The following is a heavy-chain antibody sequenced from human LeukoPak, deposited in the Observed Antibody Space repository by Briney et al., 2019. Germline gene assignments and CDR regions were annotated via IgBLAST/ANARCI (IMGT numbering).Heavy chain of an antibody. Sequence: SETLSLTCGVSGGSISSSSSYWGWIRQPPGKGLEWIGSIYYSGSSFDNPALKSRVTISVDTSKNQFSLKLSSVTAADTAVYYCARHRSGWLQSSFDYWGQGTLVTVSS. D-gene: IGHD5-24*01. CDR3: ARHRSGWLQSSFDY. J-gene: IGHJ4*02. CDR1: GGSISSSSSY. V-gene: IGHV4-39*01. CDR2: IYYSGSS.